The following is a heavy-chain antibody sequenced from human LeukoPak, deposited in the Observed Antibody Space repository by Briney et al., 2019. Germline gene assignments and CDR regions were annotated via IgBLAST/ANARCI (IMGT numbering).Heavy chain of an antibody. CDR1: GFTFSSYS. J-gene: IGHJ6*02. CDR3: AREGYVPPPDYYYYYGMDV. CDR2: ISSSSSTI. Sequence: QSGGSLRLSCAASGFTFSSYSMNWVRQAPGKGLEWVSYISSSSSTIYYADSVKGRFTISRDNSKNTLYLQMNSLRAEDTAVYYCAREGYVPPPDYYYYYGMDVWGQGTTVTVSS. D-gene: IGHD5-12*01. V-gene: IGHV3-48*01.